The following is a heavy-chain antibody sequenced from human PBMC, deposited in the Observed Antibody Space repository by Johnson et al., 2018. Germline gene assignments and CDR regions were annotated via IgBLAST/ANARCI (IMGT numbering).Heavy chain of an antibody. J-gene: IGHJ3*02. CDR2: ISYAGSNK. V-gene: IGHV3-30*18. Sequence: QVQLQESGPGLVKXSGTLSLXCAVSGGSISSSNWWRWVRQAPGKGLEWVAVISYAGSNKYSADSVTGRFTISRDNSKNTLYLQMNNLRAEDTAVYYYAKDRLWAGGYSAIGDAFDIWGQGTMVTVSS. D-gene: IGHD5-18*01. CDR3: AKDRLWAGGYSAIGDAFDI. CDR1: GGSISSSNW.